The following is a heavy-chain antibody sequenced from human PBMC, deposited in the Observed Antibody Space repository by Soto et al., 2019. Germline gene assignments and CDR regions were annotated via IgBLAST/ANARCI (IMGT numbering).Heavy chain of an antibody. Sequence: VASVKVSCKASGGTFSSYAISWVRQAPGQGLEWMGGIIPIFGTANYAQKFQGRVTITADKSTSTAYMELSSLRSEDTAVYYCARWDPGIAVAAPGYFDYWGQGTLVTVSS. CDR2: IIPIFGTA. J-gene: IGHJ4*02. D-gene: IGHD6-19*01. V-gene: IGHV1-69*06. CDR3: ARWDPGIAVAAPGYFDY. CDR1: GGTFSSYA.